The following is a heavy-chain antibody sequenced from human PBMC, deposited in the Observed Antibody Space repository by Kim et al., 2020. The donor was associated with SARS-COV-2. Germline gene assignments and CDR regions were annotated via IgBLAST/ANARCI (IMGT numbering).Heavy chain of an antibody. V-gene: IGHV3-23*01. Sequence: TFYAGSVRGRFTSSRDNFKNTLYLQMISLRAEDTATYYCAKFNWDDETNYWGQGSLVIVSS. CDR3: AKFNWDDETNY. CDR2: T. J-gene: IGHJ4*02. D-gene: IGHD1-20*01.